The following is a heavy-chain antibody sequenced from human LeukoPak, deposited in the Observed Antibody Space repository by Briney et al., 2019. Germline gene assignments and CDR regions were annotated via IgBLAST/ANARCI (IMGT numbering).Heavy chain of an antibody. CDR1: GFTFSSYA. CDR3: AKDPAVAGTATYFDY. CDR2: ISGSGGST. Sequence: GGSLRLSCAASGFTFSSYAMSWVRQAPGKGLEWVSAISGSGGSTYYADSVKGRFTISRDNSKNTLYLQMDSLRAEDTALYYCAKDPAVAGTATYFDYWGQGTLVTVSS. J-gene: IGHJ4*02. V-gene: IGHV3-23*01. D-gene: IGHD6-19*01.